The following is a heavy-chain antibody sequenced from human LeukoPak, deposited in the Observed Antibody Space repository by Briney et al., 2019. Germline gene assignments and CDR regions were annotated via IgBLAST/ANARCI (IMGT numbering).Heavy chain of an antibody. D-gene: IGHD3-3*01. V-gene: IGHV3-15*01. CDR3: TTDEWN. CDR2: TKGKTDGGTT. CDR1: GFTFNDAW. J-gene: IGHJ4*02. Sequence: GGSLRLSCAASGFTFNDAWMSWVRQAPGKGLEWVGRTKGKTDGGTTDYAAPVKGRFTISRDDSKNTLYPQMNSLKTEDTAVYYCTTDEWNWGQGTLVTVSS.